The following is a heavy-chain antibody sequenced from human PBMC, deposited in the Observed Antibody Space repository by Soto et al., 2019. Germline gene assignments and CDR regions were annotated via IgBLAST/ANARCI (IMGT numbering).Heavy chain of an antibody. CDR3: ARDLGYGDYGTDY. J-gene: IGHJ4*02. V-gene: IGHV1-18*04. CDR1: GCTFTSNG. Sequence: ASVKVSCKASGCTFTSNGISWVRQAPGQGLEWMGWINADNGGTNYAQKFQGRVTMTTDTSTSTAYMDLRSLRSDDTAVYFCARDLGYGDYGTDYWGQGTLVTVSS. CDR2: INADNGGT. D-gene: IGHD4-17*01.